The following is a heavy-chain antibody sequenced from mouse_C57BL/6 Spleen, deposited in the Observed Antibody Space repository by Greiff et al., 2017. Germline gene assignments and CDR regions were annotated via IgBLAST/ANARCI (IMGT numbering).Heavy chain of an antibody. CDR2: ISDGGSYT. CDR3: ARGGYYSNSNFDY. D-gene: IGHD2-5*01. J-gene: IGHJ2*01. V-gene: IGHV5-4*01. CDR1: GFTFSSYA. Sequence: EVQGVESGGGLVKPGGSLKLSCAASGFTFSSYAMSWVRQTPEKRLEWVATISDGGSYTYYPDNVKGRFTISRDNAKNNLYLQMSHLKSEDTAMYYCARGGYYSNSNFDYWGQGTTLTVSS.